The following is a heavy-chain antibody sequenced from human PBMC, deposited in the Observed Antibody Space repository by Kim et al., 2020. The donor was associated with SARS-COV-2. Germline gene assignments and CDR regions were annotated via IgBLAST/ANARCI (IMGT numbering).Heavy chain of an antibody. D-gene: IGHD3-9*01. CDR3: ARGGTVPNHYDIHL. V-gene: IGHV4-31*03. CDR2: IYYSGST. J-gene: IGHJ5*02. Sequence: SETLSLTCTVSGGSISSGGYYWSWIRQHPGKGLEWIGYIYYSGSTYYNPSLKSRVTISVDTSKNQFSLKLSSVTAADTAVYYCARGGTVPNHYDIHLWGQGTLVTVSS. CDR1: GGSISSGGYY.